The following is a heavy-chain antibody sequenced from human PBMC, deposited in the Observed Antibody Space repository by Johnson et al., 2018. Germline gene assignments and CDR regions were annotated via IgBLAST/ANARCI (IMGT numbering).Heavy chain of an antibody. Sequence: VQLVQSGGGSVQPGRSLRLSCAASGFTFEDYAMHWVRQAPGKGLEWVSGIRWNSGSIWYADSVKGRFTISRDNAKNSLYLQMNSLTVEDTALYYCTNDGGDVAGTSISPHFQHWGQGTLVTGSS. CDR3: TNDGGDVAGTSISPHFQH. CDR2: IRWNSGSI. J-gene: IGHJ1*01. V-gene: IGHV3-9*01. CDR1: GFTFEDYA. D-gene: IGHD6-19*01.